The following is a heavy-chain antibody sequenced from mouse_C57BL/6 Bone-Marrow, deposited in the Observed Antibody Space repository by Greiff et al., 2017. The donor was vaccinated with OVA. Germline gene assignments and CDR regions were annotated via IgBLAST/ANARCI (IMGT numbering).Heavy chain of an antibody. CDR3: VRHYYYGTFDY. CDR2: IRSKSNNYAT. V-gene: IGHV10-1*01. D-gene: IGHD1-1*01. CDR1: GFSFNTYA. Sequence: DVHLVESGGGLVQPKGSLKLSCAASGFSFNTYAMNWVRQAPGKGLEWVARIRSKSNNYATYYADSVKDRFTISRDDSESMLYLQMNNLKTEDTAMYYCVRHYYYGTFDYWGQGTTLTVSS. J-gene: IGHJ2*01.